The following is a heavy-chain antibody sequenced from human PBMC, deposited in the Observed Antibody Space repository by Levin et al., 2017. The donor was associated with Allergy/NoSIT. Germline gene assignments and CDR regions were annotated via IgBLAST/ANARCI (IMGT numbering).Heavy chain of an antibody. CDR1: GFTFDDYA. CDR3: AKDIYYYYYYGMDV. V-gene: IGHV3-9*01. Sequence: GGSLRLSCAASGFTFDDYAMHWVRQAPGKGLEWVSGISWNSGSIGYADSVKGRFTISRDNAKNSLYLQMNSLRAEDTALYYCAKDIYYYYYYGMDVWGQGTTVTVSS. J-gene: IGHJ6*02. CDR2: ISWNSGSI.